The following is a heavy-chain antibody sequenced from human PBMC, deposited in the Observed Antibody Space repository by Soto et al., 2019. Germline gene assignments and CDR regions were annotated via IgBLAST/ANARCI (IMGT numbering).Heavy chain of an antibody. D-gene: IGHD6-19*01. V-gene: IGHV3-48*02. Sequence: PGGSLRLSCAASGFTFSSYSMNWVRQAPGKGLEWVSYISSSSTIYYADSVKGRFTISRDNAKNSLYLQMNSLRDEDTAVYYCARDGAGSSGWYGELKRYGMDVWGQGTTVTVSS. CDR3: ARDGAGSSGWYGELKRYGMDV. CDR2: ISSSSTI. J-gene: IGHJ6*02. CDR1: GFTFSSYS.